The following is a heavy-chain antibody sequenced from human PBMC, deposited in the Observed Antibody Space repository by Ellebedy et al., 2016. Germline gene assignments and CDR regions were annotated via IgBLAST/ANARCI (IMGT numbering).Heavy chain of an antibody. D-gene: IGHD5-18*01. J-gene: IGHJ4*02. CDR3: AKSQTGYSYGIDY. CDR1: GFTFSSYA. CDR2: ISGSGGNT. V-gene: IGHV3-23*01. Sequence: GGSLRLSXAASGFTFSSYAMSWVRQAPGKGLEWVSAISGSGGNTYYADSVKGRFTISRDNSKNTLYLQMNSLRAEDTAVYYCAKSQTGYSYGIDYWGQGTLVTVSS.